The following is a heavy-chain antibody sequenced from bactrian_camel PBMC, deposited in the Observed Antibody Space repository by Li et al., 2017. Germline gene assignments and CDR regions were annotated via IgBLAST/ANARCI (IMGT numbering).Heavy chain of an antibody. Sequence: HVQLVESGGGSVQAGGSLKISCAASGDTISRRCMGWFRQAPGKDRKGIAAIDSDGPVNYADSVKGRFTISKDNAKNTLFLQLNGLKTEDTAMYYCAKEPFRWVTRTVSEGMRGQGTQVTVS. V-gene: IGHV3S1*01. CDR3: AKEPFRWVTRTVSEGM. D-gene: IGHD5*01. CDR2: IDSDGPV. CDR1: GDTISRRC. J-gene: IGHJ4*01.